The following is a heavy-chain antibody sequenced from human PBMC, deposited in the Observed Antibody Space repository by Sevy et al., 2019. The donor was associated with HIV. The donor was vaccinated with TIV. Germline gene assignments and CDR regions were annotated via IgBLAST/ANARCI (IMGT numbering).Heavy chain of an antibody. CDR1: GGSISSSTYY. CDR3: ARLGGLRFFDWSSLNYFDY. V-gene: IGHV4-39*01. CDR2: VYFTGST. Sequence: SETLSLTCSVSGGSISSSTYYWGWIRQPPGRRREWIGSVYFTGSTYYNPSLKSRVTISVDTSKNEFSLKVNSVTAADTAVYYCARLGGLRFFDWSSLNYFDYWGQGTLVTVSS. D-gene: IGHD3-9*01. J-gene: IGHJ4*02.